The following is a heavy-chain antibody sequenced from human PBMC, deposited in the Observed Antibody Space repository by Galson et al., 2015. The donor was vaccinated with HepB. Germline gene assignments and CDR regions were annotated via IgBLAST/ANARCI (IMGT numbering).Heavy chain of an antibody. Sequence: SVKVSCKASGYTFTSYGISWVRQAPGQGLEWMGWISAYNGNTNYAQKLQGRVTMTTDTSTSTAYMELRSLRSDDTAVYYCARGGTESYSGYDVGFDYWGQGTLVTVSS. J-gene: IGHJ4*02. CDR1: GYTFTSYG. V-gene: IGHV1-18*01. CDR3: ARGGTESYSGYDVGFDY. D-gene: IGHD5-12*01. CDR2: ISAYNGNT.